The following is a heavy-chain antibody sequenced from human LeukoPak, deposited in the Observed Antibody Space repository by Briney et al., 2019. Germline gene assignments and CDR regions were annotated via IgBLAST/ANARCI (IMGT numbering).Heavy chain of an antibody. CDR3: ARGGSGSPFDY. CDR2: IYHSGST. V-gene: IGHV4-30-2*01. Sequence: SETLSLTCTVSGGSISSGGYYWSWIRPPPGKGLEWIGYIYHSGSTYYNPSPKSRVTISVDRSKNQFSLKLSPVTAADTAVYYCARGGSGSPFDYWGQGTLVTVSS. J-gene: IGHJ4*02. D-gene: IGHD3-10*01. CDR1: GGSISSGGYY.